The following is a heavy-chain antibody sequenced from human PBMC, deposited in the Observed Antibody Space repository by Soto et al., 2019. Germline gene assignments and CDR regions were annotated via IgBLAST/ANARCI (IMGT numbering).Heavy chain of an antibody. Sequence: NPSETLSLTCTVSGDSLSSYYWSWIRQPPGKGLEWIGCVFDTGSTDYNPALKSRVTISVDTSKNQFSLRLTSVTAADTAVYYCARGPIVVLQAAWFDPWGQGTLVTVSS. CDR1: GDSLSSYY. CDR2: VFDTGST. V-gene: IGHV4-59*01. J-gene: IGHJ5*02. CDR3: ARGPIVVLQAAWFDP. D-gene: IGHD2-2*01.